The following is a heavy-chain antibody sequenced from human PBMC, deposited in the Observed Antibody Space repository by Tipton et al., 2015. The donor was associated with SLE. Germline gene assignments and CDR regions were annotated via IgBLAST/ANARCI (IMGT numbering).Heavy chain of an antibody. CDR1: GGSFSGYY. Sequence: TLSLTCAVYGGSFSGYYWSWIRQPPGKGLEWIGEINHSGSTNYNPSLKSRVTISVDTSKNQFSLKLSSVTAADTAVYYCATGYDFQTGWFQHWGQGTLVTVSP. D-gene: IGHD5-12*01. V-gene: IGHV4-34*01. CDR2: INHSGST. J-gene: IGHJ1*01. CDR3: ATGYDFQTGWFQH.